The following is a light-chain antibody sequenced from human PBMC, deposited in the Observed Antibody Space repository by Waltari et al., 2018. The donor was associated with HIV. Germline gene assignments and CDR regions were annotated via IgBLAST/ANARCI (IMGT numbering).Light chain of an antibody. V-gene: IGLV2-14*01. J-gene: IGLJ1*01. Sequence: QSALTQPSSVYGSHAQSITISFTGTTSDAGGSNYSFCYQQQPGKAPKLMIYHVSNRPSGVSNRFSGSKSGNTASLTISGLQAEDEAYYYCSSYTSSSTLYVFGTGTKVTVL. CDR2: HVS. CDR3: SSYTSSSTLYV. CDR1: TSDAGGSNY.